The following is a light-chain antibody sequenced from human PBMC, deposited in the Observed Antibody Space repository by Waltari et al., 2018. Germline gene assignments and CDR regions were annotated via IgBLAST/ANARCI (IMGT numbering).Light chain of an antibody. J-gene: IGKJ4*01. Sequence: RVIFSCRASQSISKGLAWYQQKPGKAPKRLIYKASTLESGVPSRFSGSGSGTEFTLTISSLQPEDFATYYCQQYNSYSLLSFGGGTKVEIK. V-gene: IGKV1-5*03. CDR2: KAS. CDR1: QSISKG. CDR3: QQYNSYSLLS.